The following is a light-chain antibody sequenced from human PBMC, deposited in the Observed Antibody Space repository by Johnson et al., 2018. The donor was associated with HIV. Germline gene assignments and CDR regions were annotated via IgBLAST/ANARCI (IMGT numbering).Light chain of an antibody. Sequence: QSVLTQPPSVSAAPGQKVTISCSGSSSDMGNYAVSWYQQLPGTAPKLLIYENNKRPSGIPDRFSGSKSGTSATLVITGPQTGDEADYYCATWDSSLTASRVFGTGTKVTVL. CDR2: ENN. CDR1: SSDMGNYA. J-gene: IGLJ1*01. V-gene: IGLV1-51*02. CDR3: ATWDSSLTASRV.